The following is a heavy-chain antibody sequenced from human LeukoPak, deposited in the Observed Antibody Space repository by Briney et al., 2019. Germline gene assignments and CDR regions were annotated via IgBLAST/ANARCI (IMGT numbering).Heavy chain of an antibody. J-gene: IGHJ4*02. CDR3: ARDWHDSSGLLPFDY. D-gene: IGHD3-22*01. V-gene: IGHV1-3*01. Sequence: ASVKASCKASGYTFTSYAMHWVRQAPGQRLEWMGWINAGNGNTKYSQKFQGRVTITRDTSASTAYMELSSLRSEDTAVYYCARDWHDSSGLLPFDYWGQGTLVTVSS. CDR1: GYTFTSYA. CDR2: INAGNGNT.